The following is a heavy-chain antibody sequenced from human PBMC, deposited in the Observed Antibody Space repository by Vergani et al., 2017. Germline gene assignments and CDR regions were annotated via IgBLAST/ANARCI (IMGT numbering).Heavy chain of an antibody. CDR1: GFTFSSYA. CDR3: AGPQGTSAYYYGGFDY. Sequence: EVQLLESGGGLVQPGGSLRLSCAASGFTFSSYAMTWVRQAPGKGLGWVSTISSDGDSTYYADSVRGRFTISRDNSKNTLSLQMNSLTAEDTAIYYCAGPQGTSAYYYGGFDYWGQGILVTVSS. D-gene: IGHD3-22*01. CDR2: ISSDGDST. J-gene: IGHJ4*02. V-gene: IGHV3-23*01.